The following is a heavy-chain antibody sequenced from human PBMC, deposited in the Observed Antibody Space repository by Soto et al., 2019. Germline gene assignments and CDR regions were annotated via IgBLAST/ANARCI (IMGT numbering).Heavy chain of an antibody. CDR3: VRVREGTVTAFDY. Sequence: QVQLVESGGGVVQPGRSLRLSCAASGFTFSSYAMHWVRQAPGKGLEWVAVISYDGSNKYYADSVKGRFTISRDNSKNTLYLQMNSLRAEDTAVYYCVRVREGTVTAFDYWGQGTLVTVSS. D-gene: IGHD2-21*02. J-gene: IGHJ4*02. CDR1: GFTFSSYA. CDR2: ISYDGSNK. V-gene: IGHV3-30-3*01.